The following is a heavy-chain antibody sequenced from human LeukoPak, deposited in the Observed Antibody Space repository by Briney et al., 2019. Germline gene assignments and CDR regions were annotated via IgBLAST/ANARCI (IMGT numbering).Heavy chain of an antibody. CDR1: GYIFISYY. V-gene: IGHV1-46*01. CDR3: ASDVAREFDY. D-gene: IGHD5-24*01. J-gene: IGHJ4*02. CDR2: INPSDGST. Sequence: ASVKVSCKASGYIFISYYIHWVRQAPGQGLEWMGVINPSDGSTNYAQKFQGRVTMTRDTSTTTVYLELSGLRSEDTAVYYCASDVAREFDYWGQGTLVTVSS.